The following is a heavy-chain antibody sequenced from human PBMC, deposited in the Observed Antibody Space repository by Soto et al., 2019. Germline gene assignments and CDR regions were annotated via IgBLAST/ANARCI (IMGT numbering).Heavy chain of an antibody. V-gene: IGHV1-69*05. J-gene: IGHJ5*02. CDR3: PTEPYRVFGRSQSVNWFDP. Sequence: QVQLVQSGTEVKRPGSSVNVSCKASGGTFSSYAVSWVRQAPGQGLEWMGGIIPMFGTANYAPNFQDRVTITPDASTSVSYRHLISLSAEDTAVYCCPTEPYRVFGRSQSVNWFDPRGHRPLV. CDR2: IIPMFGTA. D-gene: IGHD3-16*02. CDR1: GGTFSSYA.